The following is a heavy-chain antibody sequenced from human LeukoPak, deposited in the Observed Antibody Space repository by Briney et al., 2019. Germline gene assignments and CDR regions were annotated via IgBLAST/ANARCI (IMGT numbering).Heavy chain of an antibody. J-gene: IGHJ4*02. D-gene: IGHD3-16*01. CDR2: FDPEDGET. V-gene: IGHV1-24*01. CDR1: GYTLTELS. Sequence: ASVKVSCKVSGYTLTELSMHWVRQAPGKGLEWMGGFDPEDGETIYAQKFRGRVTITADKSTRTAYMELSSLRSEDTAVYYCARDNDSRDPPHFDYWGQGTLVTVSS. CDR3: ARDNDSRDPPHFDY.